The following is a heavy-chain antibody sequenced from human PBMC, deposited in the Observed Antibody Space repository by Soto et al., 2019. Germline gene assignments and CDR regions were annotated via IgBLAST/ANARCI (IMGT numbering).Heavy chain of an antibody. D-gene: IGHD4-17*01. Sequence: QVQLVQSGAEVKKPGASVKVSCKASGYTFTSYGISWVRQAPGQGLEWMGWISAYNGNTNYVQKLQGRVTMTTATSTSTGYMELRSLRSDDTAVYYCTRDGYDYRDYTYFQHWGQGTLVTVSS. CDR1: GYTFTSYG. CDR3: TRDGYDYRDYTYFQH. CDR2: ISAYNGNT. J-gene: IGHJ1*01. V-gene: IGHV1-18*01.